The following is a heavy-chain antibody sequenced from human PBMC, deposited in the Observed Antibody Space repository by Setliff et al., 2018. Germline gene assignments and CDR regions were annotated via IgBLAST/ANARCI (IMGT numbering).Heavy chain of an antibody. CDR3: ARDRFGRGHGSGSYDY. CDR1: GGSFSGYY. V-gene: IGHV4-34*01. D-gene: IGHD3-10*01. CDR2: INHSGST. J-gene: IGHJ4*02. Sequence: PSETLSLTCAVYGGSFSGYYWSWIRQPPGKGLEWIGEINHSGSTNYNPSLKSRVTISVDTSKNQFSLKLSSVTAADTAVYYCARDRFGRGHGSGSYDYWGQGTLVTVS.